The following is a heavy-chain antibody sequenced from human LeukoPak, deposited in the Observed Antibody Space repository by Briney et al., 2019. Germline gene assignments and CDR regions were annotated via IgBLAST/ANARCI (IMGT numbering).Heavy chain of an antibody. CDR2: IYTSGST. CDR1: GGSIDTYY. CDR3: AREGVLLWFGEGGDFDY. Sequence: SETLPLTCTVSGGSIDTYYWNWIRQPPGKGLEWIGRIYTSGSTNYNPSLKSRVTMSVDTSKNQFSLKLSSVTAADTAVYYCAREGVLLWFGEGGDFDYWGQGTLVTVSS. V-gene: IGHV4-4*07. D-gene: IGHD3-10*01. J-gene: IGHJ4*02.